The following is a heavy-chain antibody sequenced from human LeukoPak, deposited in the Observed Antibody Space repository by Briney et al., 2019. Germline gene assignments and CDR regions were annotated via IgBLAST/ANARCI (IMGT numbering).Heavy chain of an antibody. V-gene: IGHV4-39*07. D-gene: IGHD5-24*01. CDR3: ARDLDGYNYYFDY. J-gene: IGHJ4*02. CDR2: IYYSGST. Sequence: PSETLSLTCTVSGGSISSSSYYWGWIRQPPGKGLEWIGSIYYSGSTYYNPSLKSRVTISVDTSKNQFSRKLSSVTAADTAVYYCARDLDGYNYYFDYWGQGTLVTVSS. CDR1: GGSISSSSYY.